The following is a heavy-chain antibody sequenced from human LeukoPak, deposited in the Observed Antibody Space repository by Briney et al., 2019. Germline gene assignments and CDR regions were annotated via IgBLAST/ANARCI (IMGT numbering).Heavy chain of an antibody. CDR2: IYYSGST. CDR3: ARVGGRFNYGYCFDY. J-gene: IGHJ4*02. CDR1: GGSISSYY. D-gene: IGHD5-18*01. Sequence: KPSETLSLTCTVSGGSISSYYWSWIRQPPGKGLEWIGYIYYSGSTNYNPSLKSRVTISVDTSKNQFSLKLSSVTAADTAVYYCARVGGRFNYGYCFDYWGQGTLVTVSS. V-gene: IGHV4-59*01.